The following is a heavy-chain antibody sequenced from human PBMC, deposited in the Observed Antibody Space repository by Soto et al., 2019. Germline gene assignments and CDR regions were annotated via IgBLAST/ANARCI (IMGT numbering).Heavy chain of an antibody. D-gene: IGHD3-22*01. CDR3: ARDWGHSSGYPN. CDR2: IWYDGSNK. V-gene: IGHV3-33*01. CDR1: GFTFSSYG. J-gene: IGHJ4*02. Sequence: QVHLVESGGGVVQPGRSLRLSCAASGFTFSSYGMHWVRQAPGKGLEWVAVIWYDGSNKYYADSVKGRFTISRDNSNNTLYLQMNSVRAEDTAVYYCARDWGHSSGYPNWGQGTLVTVSS.